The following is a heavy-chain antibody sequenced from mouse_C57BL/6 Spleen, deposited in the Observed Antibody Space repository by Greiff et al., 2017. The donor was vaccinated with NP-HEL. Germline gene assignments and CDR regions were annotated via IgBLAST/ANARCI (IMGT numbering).Heavy chain of an antibody. CDR2: IRNKANGYTT. J-gene: IGHJ2*01. CDR3: ARYYGSSPYFDY. V-gene: IGHV7-3*01. CDR1: GFTFTDYY. Sequence: DVQLVESGGGLVQPGGSLSLSCAASGFTFTDYYMSWVRQPPGKALEWLGFIRNKANGYTTEYSASVKGRFTISRDNSQSILYLQMNALRAEDSATYYCARYYGSSPYFDYWGQGTTLTVSS. D-gene: IGHD1-1*01.